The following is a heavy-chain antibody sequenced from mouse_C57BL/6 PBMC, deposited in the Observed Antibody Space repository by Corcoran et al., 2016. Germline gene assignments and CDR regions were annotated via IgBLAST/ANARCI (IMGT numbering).Heavy chain of an antibody. CDR3: ARSGLLRVGLDY. Sequence: EVQLQQSGPELVKPGASVKISCKASGYTFTDYYMNWVKQSHGKSLEWIGDINPNNGGTSYNQKFKGKATLTVDKSSSTAYMELRSLTSEDSADYYCARSGLLRVGLDYWGQGTTLTVSS. CDR2: INPNNGGT. V-gene: IGHV1-26*01. CDR1: GYTFTDYY. D-gene: IGHD1-1*01. J-gene: IGHJ2*01.